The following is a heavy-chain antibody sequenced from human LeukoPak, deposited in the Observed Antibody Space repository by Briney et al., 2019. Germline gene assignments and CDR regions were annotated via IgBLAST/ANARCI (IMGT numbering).Heavy chain of an antibody. V-gene: IGHV3-33*01. D-gene: IGHD1-26*01. CDR1: GFTSSSYG. J-gene: IGHJ3*02. CDR2: IWYDGSNK. CDR3: ARSRIVGAGDDAFDI. Sequence: GGSLRLSCAASGFTSSSYGMHWVRQAPGKGLEWVAVIWYDGSNKYYADSVKGRFTISRDNSKNTLYLQMNSLRAEDTAVYYCARSRIVGAGDDAFDIWGQGTVVTASS.